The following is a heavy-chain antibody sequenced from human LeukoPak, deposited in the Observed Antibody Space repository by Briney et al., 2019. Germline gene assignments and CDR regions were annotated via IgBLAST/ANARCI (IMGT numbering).Heavy chain of an antibody. V-gene: IGHV4-39*07. J-gene: IGHJ4*02. CDR1: GGSISSSSYY. CDR3: ARAAIAVLDY. CDR2: IYYSGST. Sequence: PSETLSLTCTVSGGSISSSSYYWGWIRQPPGKGLEWIGSIYYSGSTYYNPSLKSRVTISVDTSKNQFSLKLSSVTAADTAVYYCARAAIAVLDYWGQGTLVTVSS. D-gene: IGHD6-19*01.